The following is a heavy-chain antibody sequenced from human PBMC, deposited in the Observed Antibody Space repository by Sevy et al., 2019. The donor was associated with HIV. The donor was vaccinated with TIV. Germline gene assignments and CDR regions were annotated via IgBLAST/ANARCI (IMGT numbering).Heavy chain of an antibody. CDR2: ISYDGDIK. J-gene: IGHJ4*02. V-gene: IGHV3-30-3*01. CDR1: GFTFSSYA. D-gene: IGHD3-10*01. CDR3: ARSVSRTSGNFHPLDD. Sequence: GGSLRLSCAASGFTFSSYALHWVRQAPGKGLEWVAAISYDGDIKHYADSVKGRFTIYRDNSKDSLDLQMSSLRTEDTAVYHCARSVSRTSGNFHPLDDWGQGTLVTVSS.